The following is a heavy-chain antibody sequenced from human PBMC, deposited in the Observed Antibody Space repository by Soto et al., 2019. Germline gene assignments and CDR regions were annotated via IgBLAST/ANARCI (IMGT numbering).Heavy chain of an antibody. CDR2: IKSKTDGGTT. D-gene: IGHD3-3*01. V-gene: IGHV3-15*01. CDR3: TTDWGGYYIPDAFDI. CDR1: GLTFSNDW. Sequence: GGSLRLSCAASGLTFSNDWMSWVRQASGKGLEWVGRIKSKTDGGTTDYAAPVKGRFTISRGDSKNTLYLQMNSLKTEDTAVYYCTTDWGGYYIPDAFDIWGQGTMVTVSS. J-gene: IGHJ3*02.